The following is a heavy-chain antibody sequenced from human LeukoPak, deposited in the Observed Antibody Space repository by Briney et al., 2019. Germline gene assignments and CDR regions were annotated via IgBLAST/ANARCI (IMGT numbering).Heavy chain of an antibody. CDR1: GGSISSYY. Sequence: SETLSLTCTVSGGSISSYYGSWIRQPPGKGLEWIGYIYYSGSTNYNPSLKSRVTISVDTSKNQFSLKLSCVTAADTAVYYCAREGGHYYDSSGYYSSWGQGTLVTVSS. J-gene: IGHJ4*02. V-gene: IGHV4-59*01. CDR2: IYYSGST. CDR3: AREGGHYYDSSGYYSS. D-gene: IGHD3-22*01.